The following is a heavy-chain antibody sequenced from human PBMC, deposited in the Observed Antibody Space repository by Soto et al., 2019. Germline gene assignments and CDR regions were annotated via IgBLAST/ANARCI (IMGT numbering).Heavy chain of an antibody. CDR3: AREKGKGYSSSWYSSYWYFDL. Sequence: QVQLVQSGAEVKKPGASVKVSCKASGYTFTSYGISWVRQAPGQGLEWMGWISAYNGNTNYAQKLQGRVTMTTDTSTSTAYTELRSLRSDDTAVYYCAREKGKGYSSSWYSSYWYFDLWGRGTLVTVSS. D-gene: IGHD6-13*01. CDR2: ISAYNGNT. V-gene: IGHV1-18*01. CDR1: GYTFTSYG. J-gene: IGHJ2*01.